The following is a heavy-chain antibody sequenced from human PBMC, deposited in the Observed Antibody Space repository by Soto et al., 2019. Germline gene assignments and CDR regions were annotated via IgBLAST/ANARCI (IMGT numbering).Heavy chain of an antibody. CDR2: IIPIFGTA. D-gene: IGHD4-17*01. Sequence: ASVKVSCKASGGTFSSYAISWVRQAPGQGLERMGGIIPIFGTANYAQKFQGRVTITADESTSTAYMELSSLRSEDTAVYYCARGQMTTEDNWFDPWGQGTLVTVSS. V-gene: IGHV1-69*13. J-gene: IGHJ5*02. CDR3: ARGQMTTEDNWFDP. CDR1: GGTFSSYA.